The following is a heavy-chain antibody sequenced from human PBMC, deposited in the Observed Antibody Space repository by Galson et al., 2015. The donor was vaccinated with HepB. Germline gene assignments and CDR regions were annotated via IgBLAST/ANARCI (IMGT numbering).Heavy chain of an antibody. CDR3: ARVSTSITTYYYHYMDV. CDR2: ISYSGIST. D-gene: IGHD1-14*01. V-gene: IGHV3-23*05. Sequence: SLRLSCAASGFTFSNYAMSWVRQAPGIGLEWISSISYSGISTYYAESGKGRFTISRDNSKNTVYLQLNSLRVEDTAVYYCARVSTSITTYYYHYMDVWGKGTTVTVSS. J-gene: IGHJ6*03. CDR1: GFTFSNYA.